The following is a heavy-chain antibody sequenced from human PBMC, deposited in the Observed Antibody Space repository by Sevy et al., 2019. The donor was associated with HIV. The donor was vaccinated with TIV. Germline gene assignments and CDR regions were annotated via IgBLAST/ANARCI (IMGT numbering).Heavy chain of an antibody. CDR1: GYSFTSYW. J-gene: IGHJ6*02. CDR3: ARQAHPNYYYYGMDV. CDR2: IYPGDSDT. V-gene: IGHV5-51*01. Sequence: GESLKISCKGSGYSFTSYWIGWVRQMPGKGLEWMGIIYPGDSDTRYSPSFQGQVTISADKSISTAYLQWSSLKASDTAMYYCARQAHPNYYYYGMDVWGQGTTVTVSS.